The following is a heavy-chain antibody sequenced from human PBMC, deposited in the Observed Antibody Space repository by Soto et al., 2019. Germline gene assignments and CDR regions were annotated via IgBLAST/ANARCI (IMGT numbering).Heavy chain of an antibody. V-gene: IGHV4-30-4*01. CDR1: GGSISSGGSY. D-gene: IGHD2-2*01. CDR3: VRYCSTTKCPFDY. Sequence: PSETLSLTCTVSGGSISSGGSYWGWIRQPPGKGLEWIGYIYYSGNTYFNPSLKSRVTLSVDTSKNQFSLNLSSVTAADTAVYYCVRYCSTTKCPFDYWGQGTLVTGLL. CDR2: IYYSGNT. J-gene: IGHJ4*02.